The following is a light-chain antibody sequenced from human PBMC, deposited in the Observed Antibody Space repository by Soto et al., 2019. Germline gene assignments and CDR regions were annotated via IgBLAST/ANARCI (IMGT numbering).Light chain of an antibody. J-gene: IGKJ3*01. CDR3: QARANCHRRST. CDR2: DAS. V-gene: IGKV3-11*01. CDR1: QSVSST. Sequence: ELVLTQSPSTLSLSQGARVTLSCRASQSVSSTLAWYQQEPGQAPRLLIYDASNRATGIPARFSGSGSGTVFSFTISSLEPQTFAVYYCQARANCHRRSTFGRGTKV.